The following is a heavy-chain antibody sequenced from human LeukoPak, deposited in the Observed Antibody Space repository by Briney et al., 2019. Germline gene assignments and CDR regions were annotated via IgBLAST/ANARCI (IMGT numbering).Heavy chain of an antibody. CDR2: IKQDGSEK. Sequence: GGSLRLSCAASGFTFSSYWMSWVRQAPGKGLEWVANIKQDGSEKYYVDSVKGRFTISRDNAKNSLYLQMNGLRAEDTAVYYCARDLTLHYGGNTFDYWGQGTLVTVSS. CDR1: GFTFSSYW. CDR3: ARDLTLHYGGNTFDY. J-gene: IGHJ4*02. V-gene: IGHV3-7*03. D-gene: IGHD4-23*01.